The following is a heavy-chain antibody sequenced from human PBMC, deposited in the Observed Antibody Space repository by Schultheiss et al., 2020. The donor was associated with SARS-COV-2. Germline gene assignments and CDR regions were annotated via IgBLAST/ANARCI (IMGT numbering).Heavy chain of an antibody. J-gene: IGHJ4*02. CDR1: GGSISSSSYY. CDR2: IYYSGST. D-gene: IGHD2-2*01. Sequence: SETLSLTCTVSGGSISSSSYYWGWIRQPPGKGLEWIGSIYYSGSTYYNPSLKSRVTISVDTSKNQFSLKLSSVTAADTAVYYCARARPGGIGVSTSCYGDFDYWGQGTLVTVSS. V-gene: IGHV4-39*01. CDR3: ARARPGGIGVSTSCYGDFDY.